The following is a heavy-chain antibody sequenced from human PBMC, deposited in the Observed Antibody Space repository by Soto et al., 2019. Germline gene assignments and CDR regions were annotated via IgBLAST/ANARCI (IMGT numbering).Heavy chain of an antibody. J-gene: IGHJ5*02. D-gene: IGHD6-13*01. CDR2: IYHSGST. Sequence: QVQLQESGPGLVKPSGTLSLTCAVSGGSISSSNWWSWVRQPPGKGLEWIGEIYHSGSTNYNPSHKSRVTISVDKSKNQFSLKLSSVTAADTAVYYCARVWLEAAAGNWFDPWGQGTLVTVSS. V-gene: IGHV4-4*02. CDR1: GGSISSSNW. CDR3: ARVWLEAAAGNWFDP.